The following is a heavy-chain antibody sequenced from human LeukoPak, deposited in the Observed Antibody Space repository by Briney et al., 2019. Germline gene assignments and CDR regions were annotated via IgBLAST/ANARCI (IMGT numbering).Heavy chain of an antibody. CDR3: ARDREWLRFAFDI. D-gene: IGHD5-12*01. J-gene: IGHJ3*02. Sequence: KASETLSLTCTVSGGSISSGSYYWSWIRQPAGKGLEWIVRIYSSCSTNYNPSLKSRFTISVDTSKNQFSLKLSSVTAADTAVYYCARDREWLRFAFDIWGQGTMVTVSS. CDR1: GGSISSGSYY. CDR2: IYSSCST. V-gene: IGHV4-61*02.